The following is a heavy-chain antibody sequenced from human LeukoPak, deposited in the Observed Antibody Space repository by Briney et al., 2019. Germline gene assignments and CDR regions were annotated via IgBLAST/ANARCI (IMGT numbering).Heavy chain of an antibody. J-gene: IGHJ4*02. Sequence: GGSLRLSCAASGFTFSSYWMSWVRQAPGKGLEWVANIKQDGSEKYYVDSVKGRFTISRDNAKNSLYLQMNSLRAEDTAVYYCARSQGGTTVPYFDYWGQGTLVTVSS. CDR3: ARSQGGTTVPYFDY. CDR2: IKQDGSEK. CDR1: GFTFSSYW. V-gene: IGHV3-7*01. D-gene: IGHD4-17*01.